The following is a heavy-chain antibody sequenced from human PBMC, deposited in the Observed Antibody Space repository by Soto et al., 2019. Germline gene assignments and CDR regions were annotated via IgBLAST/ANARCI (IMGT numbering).Heavy chain of an antibody. CDR2: INPDSGGT. J-gene: IGHJ4*02. CDR3: ARGDYGTGGYPFPYFDY. D-gene: IGHD2-8*02. CDR1: GYSFTGYY. V-gene: IGHV1-2*02. Sequence: HEHLVQSGAEVKRPGASLKVSCKASGYSFTGYYIHWVRQAPGQGLEWMGWINPDSGGTNYAQNCQGRVPLTTDTSLSTASMDLTSLTSDDTAVYYCARGDYGTGGYPFPYFDYWGQGTLVIVSS.